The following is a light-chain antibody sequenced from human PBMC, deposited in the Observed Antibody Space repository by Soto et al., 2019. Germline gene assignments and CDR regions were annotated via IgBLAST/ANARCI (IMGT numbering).Light chain of an antibody. CDR3: SSYTSSSTLYV. V-gene: IGLV2-14*01. CDR1: SSDVGGYNY. CDR2: DVS. Sequence: ALTQPASVSGSPGQSITISCTGTSSDVGGYNYVSWYQQHPGKAPKLMIHDVSNRPSGVSNRFSGSKSGNTASLTISGLQAEDEADYYCSSYTSSSTLYVFGTGTKVTVL. J-gene: IGLJ1*01.